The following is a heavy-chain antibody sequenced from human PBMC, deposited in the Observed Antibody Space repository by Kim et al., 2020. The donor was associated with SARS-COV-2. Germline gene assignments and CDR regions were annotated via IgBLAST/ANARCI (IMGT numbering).Heavy chain of an antibody. CDR2: TYYRSKWYN. D-gene: IGHD2-2*01. Sequence: SQTLSLTCAISGDSVPSDSGSWNWVRQSPSRGLEWLGRTYYRSKWYNDYAPSVKSRISVNPDTSKNHFSLQLNSVTPEDTAVYYCAREKRGHCGDASCYAWDCWGQGTLVTVSP. CDR1: GDSVPSDSGS. V-gene: IGHV6-1*01. J-gene: IGHJ4*01. CDR3: AREKRGHCGDASCYAWDC.